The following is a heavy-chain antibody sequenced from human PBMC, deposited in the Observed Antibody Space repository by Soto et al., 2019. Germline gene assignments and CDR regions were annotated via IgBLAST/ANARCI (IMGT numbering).Heavy chain of an antibody. J-gene: IGHJ5*01. D-gene: IGHD3-22*01. V-gene: IGHV4-39*01. CDR3: GRHLNPNYYASSGYAVDS. CDR1: RGSVSSSSYC. CDR2: IHYRGSI. Sequence: SETLSLTCTVSRGSVSSSSYCWGWIRQPPGKGLEWIGTIHYRGSIYYNPSLKSRVTISVDTSKNQFSLKLTSVTAADTAVYYCGRHLNPNYYASSGYAVDSWGHGTLVTVT.